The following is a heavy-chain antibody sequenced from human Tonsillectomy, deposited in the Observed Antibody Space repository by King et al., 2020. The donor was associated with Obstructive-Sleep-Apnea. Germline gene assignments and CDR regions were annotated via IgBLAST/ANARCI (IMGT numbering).Heavy chain of an antibody. J-gene: IGHJ4*02. CDR1: GFTLSDYY. CDR2: ISSSGNTI. CDR3: ARDVPYASGWDFDS. Sequence: VQLVESGGGLVRPGGSLRLSCAASGFTLSDYYMSWIRQVPGKGLEWISYISSSGNTIYHADSVKGRLTISRDNAKNSRYLQMNSLRADDTAVYYCARDVPYASGWDFDSWGQGTLVTVSS. D-gene: IGHD6-19*01. V-gene: IGHV3-11*01.